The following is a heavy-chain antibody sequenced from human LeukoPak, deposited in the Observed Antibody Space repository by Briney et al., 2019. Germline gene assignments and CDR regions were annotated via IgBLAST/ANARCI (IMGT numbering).Heavy chain of an antibody. CDR3: ARAVAYYYVSGNYYPGAFDI. D-gene: IGHD3-10*01. J-gene: IGHJ3*02. Sequence: GGSLRLSCTASGFSVSSNFMSWVRQAPGKGLEWVSVLYSGANTYYADSVKGRFTISRDNSKSTLYLQMNSLRADDTAVYYCARAVAYYYVSGNYYPGAFDIWGQGTMVTVSS. V-gene: IGHV3-53*01. CDR1: GFSVSSNF. CDR2: LYSGANT.